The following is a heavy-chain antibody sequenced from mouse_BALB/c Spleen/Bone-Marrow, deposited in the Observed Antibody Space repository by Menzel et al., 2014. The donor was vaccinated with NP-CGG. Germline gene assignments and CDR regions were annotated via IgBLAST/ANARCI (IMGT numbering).Heavy chain of an antibody. D-gene: IGHD2-3*01. J-gene: IGHJ3*01. Sequence: EVHLVESGGGLVQPGGSLKLSCAASGFDFSRYWMSWVRQAPGKGLQWIGEINPESNTINYTPSLKDKFIISRDNAKNTLYLQMSKVGSEDTALYCCARLGYYGWFAYWGQGTLVTVSA. V-gene: IGHV4-1*02. CDR1: GFDFSRYW. CDR2: INPESNTI. CDR3: ARLGYYGWFAY.